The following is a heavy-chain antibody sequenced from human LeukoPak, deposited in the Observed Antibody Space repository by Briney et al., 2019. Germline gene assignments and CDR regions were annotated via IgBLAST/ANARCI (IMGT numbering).Heavy chain of an antibody. D-gene: IGHD6-19*01. CDR1: GFTFSSYS. V-gene: IGHV3-21*01. CDR2: ISSSSSYI. J-gene: IGHJ5*02. Sequence: GGSLRLSCAASGFTFSSYSMNWVRQAPGKGLEWVSSISSSSSYIYYADSVKGRFTISRDNAKNSLYLQMNSLRAEDTAVYYCARGPLVLYSSGWYCWFDPWGQGTLVTVSP. CDR3: ARGPLVLYSSGWYCWFDP.